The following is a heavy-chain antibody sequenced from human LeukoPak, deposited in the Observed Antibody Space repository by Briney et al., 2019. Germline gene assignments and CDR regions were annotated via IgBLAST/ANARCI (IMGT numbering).Heavy chain of an antibody. CDR1: GGTFSSYA. Sequence: SVKVSCKASGGTFSSYAISWVRQAPGQGLEWMGGIIPIFGTANYAQKFQGRVTITADESTSTAYMELSSLRSEDTAVYYCASGGYSGYDWDYWGQGTLVTVSS. J-gene: IGHJ4*02. CDR2: IIPIFGTA. V-gene: IGHV1-69*13. D-gene: IGHD5-12*01. CDR3: ASGGYSGYDWDY.